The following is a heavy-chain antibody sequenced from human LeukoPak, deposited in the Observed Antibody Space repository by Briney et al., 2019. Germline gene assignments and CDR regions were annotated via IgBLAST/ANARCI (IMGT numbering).Heavy chain of an antibody. Sequence: PGGSLRLSCAASGLTFSSYAMSWFRQAPGKGLEWVSTISGSGGSIWYADSVKGRFTISRDNSNNTLYLQMNSLRAEDTAVYYCAKGSQYYYDSSGYYYLDYWGQGTLVTVSS. J-gene: IGHJ4*02. CDR2: ISGSGGSI. CDR3: AKGSQYYYDSSGYYYLDY. CDR1: GLTFSSYA. V-gene: IGHV3-23*01. D-gene: IGHD3-22*01.